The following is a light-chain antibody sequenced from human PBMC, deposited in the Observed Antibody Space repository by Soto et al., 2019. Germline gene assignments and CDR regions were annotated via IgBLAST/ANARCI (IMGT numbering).Light chain of an antibody. CDR3: QQYDNLPLT. V-gene: IGKV1-33*01. Sequence: DIQMTQSPSSLSASVGDRVTITCQASQDISNYLNWYQQKPGKAPKLLIYDASNLDTGVPSRFRGSGSGTDFTFAISSLQPEDIAGYYCQQYDNLPLTFGGGTKVEIK. CDR2: DAS. J-gene: IGKJ4*01. CDR1: QDISNY.